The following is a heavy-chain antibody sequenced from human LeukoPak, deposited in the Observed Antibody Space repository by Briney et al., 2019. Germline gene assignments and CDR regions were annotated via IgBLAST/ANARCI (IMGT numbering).Heavy chain of an antibody. D-gene: IGHD1-26*01. CDR3: ARGGATSCYYYYMDV. CDR2: MNPNSGNT. J-gene: IGHJ6*03. V-gene: IGHV1-8*03. CDR1: GYTFTSYD. Sequence: GASVKVSCKASGYTFTSYDINWVRQATGQGLEWMGWMNPNSGNTGYAQKFQGRVTITRNTSISTAYMELSSLRSEDTAVYYCARGGATSCYYYYMDVWGKGTTVTVSS.